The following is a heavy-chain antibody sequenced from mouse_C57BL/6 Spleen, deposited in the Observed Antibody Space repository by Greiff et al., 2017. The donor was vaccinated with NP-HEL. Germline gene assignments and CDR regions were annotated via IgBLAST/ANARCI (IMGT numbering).Heavy chain of an antibody. CDR3: ARVLYGSSWYFDV. V-gene: IGHV3-6*01. Sequence: EVQVVESGPGLVKPSQSLSLTCSVTGYSITSGYYWNWIRQFPGNKLEWMGYISYDGSNNYNPSLKNLISITRDTSKNQFFLKLNSVTTEDTATYYCARVLYGSSWYFDVWGTGTTVTVSS. D-gene: IGHD1-1*01. CDR2: ISYDGSN. J-gene: IGHJ1*03. CDR1: GYSITSGYY.